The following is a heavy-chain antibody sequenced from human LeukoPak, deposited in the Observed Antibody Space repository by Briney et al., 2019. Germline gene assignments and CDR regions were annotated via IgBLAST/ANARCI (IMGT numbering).Heavy chain of an antibody. CDR3: ARIDRSGAYDS. J-gene: IGHJ4*02. V-gene: IGHV1-46*01. D-gene: IGHD2-15*01. CDR1: GYTFTRYY. Sequence: ASVKVCCKASGYTFTRYYMHWVRQAPGQGLEWMGIINPSSGGTSYAQKFQGRVTMTRDTSTSTVYMELSSLRSEDTAVYYCARIDRSGAYDSWGQGTLVTVSS. CDR2: INPSSGGT.